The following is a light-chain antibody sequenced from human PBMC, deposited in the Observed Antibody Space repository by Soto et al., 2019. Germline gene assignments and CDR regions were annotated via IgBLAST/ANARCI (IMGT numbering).Light chain of an antibody. Sequence: EIVLTQSPATLSLSPGERATLSCRASQSVSSYLASYQQKPGQAPRLLIYDASNRATGIPARLSGSGSGTDFTLTISSLAPEDFAVYYCQQRSNWPPVVTLGQGTRLEIK. J-gene: IGKJ5*01. V-gene: IGKV3-11*01. CDR2: DAS. CDR1: QSVSSY. CDR3: QQRSNWPPVVT.